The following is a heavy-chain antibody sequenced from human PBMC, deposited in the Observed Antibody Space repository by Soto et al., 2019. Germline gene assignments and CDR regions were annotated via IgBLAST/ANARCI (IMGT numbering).Heavy chain of an antibody. D-gene: IGHD4-17*01. J-gene: IGHJ4*02. Sequence: SETLSLTCTVSGGSISSYYWSWIRQPPGKGREWIGYIYYSGSTNYNPSLKSRVTISVDTSKNQFSLKLSSVTAADTAVYYCARLHGDYYFDYWGQGTLVTVSS. CDR3: ARLHGDYYFDY. CDR2: IYYSGST. CDR1: GGSISSYY. V-gene: IGHV4-59*08.